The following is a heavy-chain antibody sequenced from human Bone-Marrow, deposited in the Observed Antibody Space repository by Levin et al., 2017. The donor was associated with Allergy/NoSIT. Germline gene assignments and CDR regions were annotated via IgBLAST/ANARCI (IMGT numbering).Heavy chain of an antibody. CDR1: GGSISNYY. J-gene: IGHJ4*02. V-gene: IGHV4-59*01. D-gene: IGHD3-10*01. CDR3: ARHFPSGSDPLDY. Sequence: PSETLSLTCTVSGGSISNYYWSWIRQPPGKGLEWLGHIYSTGDINYNPSLKGRLTITVDTSRSQFSLNLASVTAADTAVYYCARHFPSGSDPLDYWGQGTLVTVSS. CDR2: IYSTGDI.